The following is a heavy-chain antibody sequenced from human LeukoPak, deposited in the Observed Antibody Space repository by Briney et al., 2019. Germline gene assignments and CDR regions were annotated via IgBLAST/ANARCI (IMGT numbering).Heavy chain of an antibody. Sequence: SGPTLVNPTQTLTLTCTFSGFSLSSSGGGVGRIRQPPGKALQWLALIYWDDDKRYSPSLKSRLTITKDTSKNQVVLTMTNMDPVDTATYYCAHVRLPNWLDPWGQGTLVTVSS. CDR3: AHVRLPNWLDP. CDR2: IYWDDDK. CDR1: GFSLSSSGGG. V-gene: IGHV2-5*02. J-gene: IGHJ5*02. D-gene: IGHD5-12*01.